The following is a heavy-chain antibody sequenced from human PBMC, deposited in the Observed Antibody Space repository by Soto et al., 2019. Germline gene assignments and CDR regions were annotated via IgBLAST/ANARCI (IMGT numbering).Heavy chain of an antibody. CDR3: ARASKMLTDRGGYFYYGMDV. V-gene: IGHV4-30-4*01. Sequence: QVHLQESGPGLVKPSQTLSLTCTVSGGSISSGDYYWSWIRQPPGEGLEWIGNIFYSGSTNYNPSLKSRETISVDTSKNQFSLTLSSVTAADTAVYYCARASKMLTDRGGYFYYGMDVWGEGTTVTVSS. CDR1: GGSISSGDYY. D-gene: IGHD3-16*01. J-gene: IGHJ6*04. CDR2: IFYSGST.